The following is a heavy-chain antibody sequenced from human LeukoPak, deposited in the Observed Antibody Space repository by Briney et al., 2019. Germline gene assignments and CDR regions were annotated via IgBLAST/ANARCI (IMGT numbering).Heavy chain of an antibody. Sequence: ASVKVSCKASGYTFISYATNWVRQAPGQGLEWMGWINTNTANPTYAQGFTGRFVFSLDTSVSTAYLQISSLKAEDTAVYYCARVGYYDSSGYWDYWGQGTLVTVSS. V-gene: IGHV7-4-1*02. CDR2: INTNTANP. CDR3: ARVGYYDSSGYWDY. CDR1: GYTFISYA. J-gene: IGHJ4*02. D-gene: IGHD3-22*01.